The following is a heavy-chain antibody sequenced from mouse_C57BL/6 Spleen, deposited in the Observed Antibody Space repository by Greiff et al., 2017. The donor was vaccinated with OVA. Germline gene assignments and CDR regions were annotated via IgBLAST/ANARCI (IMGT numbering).Heavy chain of an antibody. J-gene: IGHJ4*01. V-gene: IGHV14-4*01. D-gene: IGHD2-5*01. CDR3: TTGCSNGAMDY. CDR2: LDPENGDT. Sequence: EVQLQESGAELVRPGASVTLSCTASGFNIKDAYMHWVKQRPEQGLEWIGWLDPENGDTESASKFQGKATIAADTSSNTAYLQLSSLTSEDTAVYYCTTGCSNGAMDYWGQGTSVTVSS. CDR1: GFNIKDAY.